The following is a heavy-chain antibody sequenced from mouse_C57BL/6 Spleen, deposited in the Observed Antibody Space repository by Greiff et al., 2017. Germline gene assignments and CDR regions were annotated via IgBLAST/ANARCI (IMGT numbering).Heavy chain of an antibody. CDR1: GYAFSSSW. CDR3: ELGYAMDY. J-gene: IGHJ4*01. D-gene: IGHD4-1*01. CDR2: IYPGDGDT. Sequence: QVQLQQSGPELVKPGASVKISCKASGYAFSSSWMNWVKQRPGKGLEWIGRIYPGDGDTNYNGKFKGQATLTGDKSSSTAYLQLSSLASEDSAVYFCELGYAMDYWGQGTSVTVSS. V-gene: IGHV1-82*01.